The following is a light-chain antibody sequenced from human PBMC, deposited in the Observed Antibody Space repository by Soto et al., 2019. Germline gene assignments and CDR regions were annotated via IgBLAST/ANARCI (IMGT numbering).Light chain of an antibody. V-gene: IGLV2-11*01. CDR2: DVS. CDR1: SSDVGSYNR. Sequence: LTQPASVSGSPGQSITISCTGTSSDVGSYNRVSWYQQSPGKAPKLMIYDVSKRPSGVPDRFSGSKSGNTASLTISGLQTEDEADYYCCSYAGTYSYVFGTGTKVTVL. J-gene: IGLJ1*01. CDR3: CSYAGTYSYV.